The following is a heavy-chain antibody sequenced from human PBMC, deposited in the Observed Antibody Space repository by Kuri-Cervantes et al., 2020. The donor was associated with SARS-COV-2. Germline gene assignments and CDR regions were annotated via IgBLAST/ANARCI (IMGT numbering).Heavy chain of an antibody. CDR3: TRGVGYTQPFDS. J-gene: IGHJ4*02. CDR2: ISYDGSNK. CDR1: GFTFNSSP. D-gene: IGHD2-8*02. Sequence: GESLKISCAASGFTFNSSPMHWVRQTPGKGLEWVALISYDGSNKYYADSVQGRFTISRDNSKNTLYLQMSSLRAEDTAVFYCTRGVGYTQPFDSCGQGTLVTVSS. V-gene: IGHV3-30-3*01.